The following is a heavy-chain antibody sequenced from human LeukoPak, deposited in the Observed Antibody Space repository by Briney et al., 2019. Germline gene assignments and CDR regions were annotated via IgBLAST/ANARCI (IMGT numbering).Heavy chain of an antibody. J-gene: IGHJ3*02. CDR2: IYHRGST. Sequence: SETLSLTCAVSGGSMSSFTWWSWVRQPPGKGLEWIGEIYHRGSTNYNSSLKSRVTISVDTSKNQFSLRLSSVTAADTAVYYCAREGKPEYSSSSYAFDIWGQGTMVTVSS. V-gene: IGHV4-4*02. CDR1: GGSMSSFTW. D-gene: IGHD6-6*01. CDR3: AREGKPEYSSSSYAFDI.